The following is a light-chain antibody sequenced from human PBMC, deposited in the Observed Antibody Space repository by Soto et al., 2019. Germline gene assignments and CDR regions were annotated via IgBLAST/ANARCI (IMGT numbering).Light chain of an antibody. Sequence: EIVLTQSPATLSLSPGERATLSCRASQSVSSYLAWYQQKPGQAPRLLIYDASNRATGIPARFSGSGSGTDFTLTISSLGPEDFAVYYCQQRSNWPPGLTFGGETKVEIK. CDR1: QSVSSY. CDR2: DAS. J-gene: IGKJ4*01. CDR3: QQRSNWPPGLT. V-gene: IGKV3-11*01.